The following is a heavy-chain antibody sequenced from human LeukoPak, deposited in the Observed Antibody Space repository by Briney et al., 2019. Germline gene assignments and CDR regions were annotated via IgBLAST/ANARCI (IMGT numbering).Heavy chain of an antibody. CDR1: GFTFSSYA. Sequence: GGSLRLSCAASGFTFSSYAMSWVRQAPGKGLEWVSGISGSDDSTYYADSVKGRFTISRDNSKNTLYLQMNSLRAEDTAVYYCAKDVVVIRGYFDYWGQGTLVTVSS. D-gene: IGHD2-21*01. CDR3: AKDVVVIRGYFDY. J-gene: IGHJ4*02. CDR2: ISGSDDST. V-gene: IGHV3-23*01.